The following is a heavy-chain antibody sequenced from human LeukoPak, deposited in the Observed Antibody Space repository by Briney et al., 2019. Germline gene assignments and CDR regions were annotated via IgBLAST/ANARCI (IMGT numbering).Heavy chain of an antibody. Sequence: PGGSLRLSCAASGFTFSSYDMHWVRQATGKGLEWDSAIGASGTDTYYPGSVKGRFTISRENAKNSLYLQMNNLRAGDTAVYYCAREARGSGWQNFDSWGQGTLVTVSS. CDR3: AREARGSGWQNFDS. V-gene: IGHV3-13*04. D-gene: IGHD6-19*01. J-gene: IGHJ4*02. CDR1: GFTFSSYD. CDR2: IGASGTDT.